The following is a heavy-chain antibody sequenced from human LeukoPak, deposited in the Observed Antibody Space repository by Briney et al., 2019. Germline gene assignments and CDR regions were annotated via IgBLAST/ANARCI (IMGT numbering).Heavy chain of an antibody. Sequence: ASVKVSCKASGGTFSSYAISWVRQAPGQGLEWMGGIIPIFGTANYAQKFQGRVTITTDESTSTAYMELSSLRSEDTAVYYCARGAIQLSIGIYFDYWGQGTLVTVSS. D-gene: IGHD5-18*01. CDR1: GGTFSSYA. CDR2: IIPIFGTA. V-gene: IGHV1-69*05. CDR3: ARGAIQLSIGIYFDY. J-gene: IGHJ4*02.